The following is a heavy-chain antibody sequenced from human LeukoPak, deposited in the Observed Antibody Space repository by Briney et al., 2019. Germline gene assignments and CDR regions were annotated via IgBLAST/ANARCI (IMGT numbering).Heavy chain of an antibody. CDR3: AKDGGYEYNWKTHIDS. CDR2: ISWSSGSI. V-gene: IGHV3-9*01. Sequence: GGSLRLSCAASGFTFDDYAMHWVRQAPGKGLEWVSGISWSSGSIGYADSVKGRFAISRDNAKNSLYLQMSSLRAEDTALYYCAKDGGYEYNWKTHIDSWGQGTLVTVAS. J-gene: IGHJ4*02. CDR1: GFTFDDYA. D-gene: IGHD1-20*01.